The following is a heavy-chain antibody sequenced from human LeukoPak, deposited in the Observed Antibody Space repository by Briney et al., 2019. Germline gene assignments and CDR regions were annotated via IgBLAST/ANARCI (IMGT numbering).Heavy chain of an antibody. CDR2: TYYSGST. J-gene: IGHJ4*02. CDR3: ARVRDVVAAAAAGNFDY. D-gene: IGHD6-13*01. Sequence: SETLSLTCTVSGGSISSYYWSWIRQPPGKGLEWIGYTYYSGSTYYNPSLKSRVTISVDTSKNQFSLKLSSVTAADTAVYYCARVRDVVAAAAAGNFDYWGQGTLVTVSS. CDR1: GGSISSYY. V-gene: IGHV4-59*08.